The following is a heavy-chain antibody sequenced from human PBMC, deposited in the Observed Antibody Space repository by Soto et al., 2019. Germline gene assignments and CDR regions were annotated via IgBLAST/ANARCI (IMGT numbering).Heavy chain of an antibody. J-gene: IGHJ6*02. V-gene: IGHV4-34*01. CDR3: ASGPDYYGMDV. Sequence: SETLSLTCAVYSGSFSGYYWSWIRQPPGKGLEWIGEINHSGSTNYNPSLKSRVTISVDTSKNQFSLKLSSVTAADTAVYYCASGPDYYGMDVWGQGTTVTVSS. CDR2: INHSGST. CDR1: SGSFSGYY.